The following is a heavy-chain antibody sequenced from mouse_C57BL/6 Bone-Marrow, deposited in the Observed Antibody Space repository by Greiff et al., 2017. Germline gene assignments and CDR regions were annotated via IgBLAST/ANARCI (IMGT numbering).Heavy chain of an antibody. CDR1: GYTFTSYG. Sequence: QVQLQQSGAELARPGASVKLSCKASGYTFTSYGISWVKQRTGQGLEWIGEIYPRSGNTYYNEKFKGQATLTVDTSSSTAYMLLSSLTSEDSAVYFGAREAYYSNYVWYFDVWGRGTTVTVSA. D-gene: IGHD2-5*01. CDR3: AREAYYSNYVWYFDV. V-gene: IGHV1-81*01. J-gene: IGHJ1*03. CDR2: IYPRSGNT.